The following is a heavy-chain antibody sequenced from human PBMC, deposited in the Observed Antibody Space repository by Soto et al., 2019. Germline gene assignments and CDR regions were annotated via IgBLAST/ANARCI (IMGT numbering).Heavy chain of an antibody. D-gene: IGHD3-10*01. CDR2: ISSSSTYI. CDR3: VRDLYYYAHWLVP. CDR1: GFTFSSYS. Sequence: EVQLVESGGGLVKPGGSLRLSCAASGFTFSSYSMNWVRQAPGKGLEWVSSISSSSTYIYYADSVKGRFTISRDNAKDSLYRQMNSLRAEDTAVYYCVRDLYYYAHWLVPWGQGTLVTVSS. J-gene: IGHJ5*02. V-gene: IGHV3-21*01.